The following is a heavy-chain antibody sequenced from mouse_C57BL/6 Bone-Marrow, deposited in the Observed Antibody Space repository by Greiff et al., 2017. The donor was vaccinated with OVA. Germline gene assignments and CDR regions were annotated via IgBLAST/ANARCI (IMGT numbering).Heavy chain of an antibody. J-gene: IGHJ4*01. CDR2: IWSGGST. Sequence: VNLVESGPGLVQPSQSLSITCTVSGFSLTSYGVHWVRQSPGKGLEWLGVIWSGGSTDYNAAFISRLSISKDNSKSQVFFKMNSLQADDTAIYYCARKEGQLGRAMDYWGQGTSVTVSS. CDR3: ARKEGQLGRAMDY. D-gene: IGHD4-1*02. V-gene: IGHV2-2*01. CDR1: GFSLTSYG.